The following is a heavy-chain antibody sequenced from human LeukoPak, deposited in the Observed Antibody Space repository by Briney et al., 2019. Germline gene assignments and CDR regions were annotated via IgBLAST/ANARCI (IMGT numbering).Heavy chain of an antibody. V-gene: IGHV4-4*02. Sequence: SETLSLTCAVSGGSISSSNWWSWVRQPPGQGLEWIGEIYHSGSTNYNPSLKSRVTISVDRSKNQFSLKLSSVTAADTAVYYCARTMVRGVITYWGQGTLVTVSS. CDR3: ARTMVRGVITY. D-gene: IGHD3-10*01. J-gene: IGHJ4*02. CDR1: GGSISSSNW. CDR2: IYHSGST.